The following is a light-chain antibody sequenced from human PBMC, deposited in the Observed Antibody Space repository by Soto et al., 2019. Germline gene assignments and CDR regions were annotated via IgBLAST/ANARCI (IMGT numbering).Light chain of an antibody. CDR1: QSVSSGY. CDR2: GAS. CDR3: QQYGSSPFT. J-gene: IGKJ3*01. Sequence: EIVLTQSPGTLSLSPGERATLSCRASQSVSSGYLAWYQQKPGQAPRLLIYGASSRATGIPDRFSGSGSGTDFTLTISRLKPEEFAVYYCQQYGSSPFTFGPGTKVDIK. V-gene: IGKV3-20*01.